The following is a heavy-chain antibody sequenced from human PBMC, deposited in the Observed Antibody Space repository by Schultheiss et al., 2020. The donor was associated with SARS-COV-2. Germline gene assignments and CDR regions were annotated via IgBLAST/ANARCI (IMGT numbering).Heavy chain of an antibody. Sequence: LSLTCAVYGGSFSDYYMTWIRQAPGKGLEWVSYISGARTYTSYSDSVKGRFTISRDNAKNLLYLQMSSLRAEDTAVYYCAQVGTTGSDFHYYGMDVWGRGTTVTVSS. V-gene: IGHV3-11*06. CDR3: AQVGTTGSDFHYYGMDV. CDR1: GGSFSDYY. D-gene: IGHD1-26*01. CDR2: ISGARTYT. J-gene: IGHJ6*02.